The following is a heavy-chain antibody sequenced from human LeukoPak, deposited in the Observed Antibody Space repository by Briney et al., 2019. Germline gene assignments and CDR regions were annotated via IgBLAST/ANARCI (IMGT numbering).Heavy chain of an antibody. D-gene: IGHD1-26*01. V-gene: IGHV4-4*07. CDR2: VYTSGST. CDR1: GGSISNYY. J-gene: IGHJ6*03. CDR3: ARDSGKGDTAHMDV. Sequence: SETLSLTGTVSGGSISNYYWSWIRQPAGKGLEWIGHVYTSGSTNYNPSLKSRVTMSVDTSKNQFSLRLSSVTAADTAVYYCARDSGKGDTAHMDVWGKGTTVTVSS.